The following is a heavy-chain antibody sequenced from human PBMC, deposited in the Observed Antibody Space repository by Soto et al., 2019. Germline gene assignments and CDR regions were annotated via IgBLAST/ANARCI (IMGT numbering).Heavy chain of an antibody. CDR3: ARSLGYCSGGSRYSPGPFDY. CDR2: INAGNGNT. J-gene: IGHJ4*02. Sequence: ASVKVSCKASGYTFTSYAMHWVRQAPGQRLEWMGWINAGNGNTKYSQKFQGRVTITRDTSASTAYMELSSLRSEDTAVYYCARSLGYCSGGSRYSPGPFDYWGQGTLVTVSS. D-gene: IGHD2-15*01. CDR1: GYTFTSYA. V-gene: IGHV1-3*01.